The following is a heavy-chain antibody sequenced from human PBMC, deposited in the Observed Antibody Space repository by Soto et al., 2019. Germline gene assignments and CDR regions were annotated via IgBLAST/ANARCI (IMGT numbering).Heavy chain of an antibody. D-gene: IGHD3-3*01. J-gene: IGHJ4*02. CDR1: GFTSSIYV. V-gene: IGHV3-30-3*01. CDR2: TSYDSSTK. Sequence: GGSLRLSCTASGFTSSIYVMHWIRQAPGKGLEWVAFTSYDSSTKYYADSVKGRFTVSRDNSKNTLYLQMNSLRPEDTAVYYCATVFGVASDSFDYWGQGTPVTVSS. CDR3: ATVFGVASDSFDY.